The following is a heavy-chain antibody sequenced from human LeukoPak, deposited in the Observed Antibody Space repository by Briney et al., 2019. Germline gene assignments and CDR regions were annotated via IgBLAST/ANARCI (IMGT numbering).Heavy chain of an antibody. CDR2: INHSGST. D-gene: IGHD3-10*01. J-gene: IGHJ3*02. Sequence: GSLRLSCAASGFTFSSYSMNWVRQAPGKGLEWIGEINHSGSTNYNPSLKSRVTISVDTSKNQFSLKLSSVTAADTAVYYCARHPRRYYGSGSYYNELNAFDIWGQGTMVTVSS. V-gene: IGHV4-34*01. CDR3: ARHPRRYYGSGSYYNELNAFDI. CDR1: GFTFSSYS.